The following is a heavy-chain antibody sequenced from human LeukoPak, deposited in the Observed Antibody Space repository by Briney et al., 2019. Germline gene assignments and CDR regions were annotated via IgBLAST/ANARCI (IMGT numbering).Heavy chain of an antibody. J-gene: IGHJ4*02. V-gene: IGHV3-23*01. CDR3: AKGQELDDGVFDS. CDR2: IRTNGETT. D-gene: IGHD1-1*01. CDR1: GFTFSSIA. Sequence: GGSLRLSCAASGFTFSSIAMTWVRQAPGKGLEWVSTIRTNGETTYNADPVKGRFTISRDNSKKTLYLQLNSLRVEYTAIYYCAKGQELDDGVFDSWGQGTLVTVSS.